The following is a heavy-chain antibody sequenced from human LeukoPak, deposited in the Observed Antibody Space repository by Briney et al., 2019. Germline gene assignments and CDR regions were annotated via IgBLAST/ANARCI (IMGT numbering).Heavy chain of an antibody. V-gene: IGHV1-69*04. CDR1: GGTFSSCA. CDR2: IIPILGIA. CDR3: ARDGSAHLRYNIVATKGPFDY. Sequence: GASVKVSCKASGGTFSSCAISWVRQAPGQGLEWMGRIIPILGIANYAQKFQGRVTITADKSTSTAYMELSSLRSEDTAVYYCARDGSAHLRYNIVATKGPFDYWGQGTLVTVSS. J-gene: IGHJ4*02. D-gene: IGHD5-12*01.